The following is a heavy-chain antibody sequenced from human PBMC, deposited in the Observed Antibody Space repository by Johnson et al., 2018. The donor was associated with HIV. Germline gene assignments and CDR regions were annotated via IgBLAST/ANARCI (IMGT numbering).Heavy chain of an antibody. CDR2: ISYDGSNK. J-gene: IGHJ3*02. CDR1: GFTFSSYA. Sequence: QVHLVESGGGVVQPGRSLRLSCAASGFTFSSYAMHWVRQAPGKGLEWVAVISYDGSNKYYAVSVKGRFTISRDNSKNTLYLQMNSLRPEDTAVYYCARDSSNSFRFEMYAFDIWGQGTMVTVSS. CDR3: ARDSSNSFRFEMYAFDI. V-gene: IGHV3-30*04. D-gene: IGHD6-6*01.